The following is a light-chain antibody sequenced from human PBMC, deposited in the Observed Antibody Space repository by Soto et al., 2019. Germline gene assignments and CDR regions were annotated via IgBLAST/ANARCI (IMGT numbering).Light chain of an antibody. J-gene: IGKJ3*01. CDR1: QSIAFY. V-gene: IGKV1-27*01. CDR2: AAS. Sequence: DVQMTQSPSSLSASIGDTVTITCRASQSIAFYLAWFQQRPGKAPNLLISAASNLQSGVPSRFSGSGSGTEFTLTISSLQAEDVATYYCQKYDTAPFTFGHGTRVEVK. CDR3: QKYDTAPFT.